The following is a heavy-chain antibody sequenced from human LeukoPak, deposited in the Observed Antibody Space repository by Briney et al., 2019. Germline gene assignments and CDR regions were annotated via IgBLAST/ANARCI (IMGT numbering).Heavy chain of an antibody. Sequence: GGSLRLSCAASGFTFSSYGMHWVRQAPGKGLEWVAFIRYDGSNKYYADSVKGRFTISRDNAKNSLYLQMNSLRAEDTAVYYCARDQGSGWLNWFDPWGQGTLVTVSS. CDR2: IRYDGSNK. CDR3: ARDQGSGWLNWFDP. J-gene: IGHJ5*02. D-gene: IGHD6-19*01. CDR1: GFTFSSYG. V-gene: IGHV3-30*02.